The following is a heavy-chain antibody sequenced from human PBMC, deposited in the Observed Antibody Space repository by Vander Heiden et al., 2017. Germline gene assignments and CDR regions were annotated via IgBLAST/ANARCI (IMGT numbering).Heavy chain of an antibody. CDR1: GFSLSSSGMR. CDR3: ARMNYDSTGYYFYFDY. CDR2: IDWEDGK. Sequence: QVTLKESGPAVVKPTQTLTLTCTFSGFSLSSSGMRVNWIRQPPGKALEWLARIDWEDGKFYRTSLKTRLTISKDTSKDQVVLTMTDMDPVDTATYYCARMNYDSTGYYFYFDYWGPGTLVTVS. V-gene: IGHV2-70*04. J-gene: IGHJ4*02. D-gene: IGHD3-22*01.